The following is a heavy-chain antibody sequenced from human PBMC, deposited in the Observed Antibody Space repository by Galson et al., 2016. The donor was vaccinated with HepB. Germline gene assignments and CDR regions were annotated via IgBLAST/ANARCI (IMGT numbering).Heavy chain of an antibody. D-gene: IGHD2-15*01. CDR2: MNPDSGNT. CDR3: ARRRAYCSGGSCSSDYSYYGMGV. Sequence: SVKVSCKASGYTFTSYDINWVRQATGQGLEWMGWMNPDSGNTVYAQKFQGRITLTRNTSISTAYMEQSSLRTADTAVYYCARRRAYCSGGSCSSDYSYYGMGVWGQGTTVTVSS. V-gene: IGHV1-8*01. J-gene: IGHJ6*02. CDR1: GYTFTSYD.